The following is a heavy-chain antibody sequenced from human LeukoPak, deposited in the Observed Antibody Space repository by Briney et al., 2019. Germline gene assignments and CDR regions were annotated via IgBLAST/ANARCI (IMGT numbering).Heavy chain of an antibody. CDR2: ISGDGSTT. CDR3: ARDPRNKGFDP. CDR1: GFTLSYYW. Sequence: GGSLRLSCAASGFTLSYYWMHWVRQGPGKGLVWVSTISGDGSTTHYADSVKGRFTISRDNAKNTLYLEMNSLRAEDTAVYYCARDPRNKGFDPWGQGTLVTASS. V-gene: IGHV3-74*01. J-gene: IGHJ5*02. D-gene: IGHD1/OR15-1a*01.